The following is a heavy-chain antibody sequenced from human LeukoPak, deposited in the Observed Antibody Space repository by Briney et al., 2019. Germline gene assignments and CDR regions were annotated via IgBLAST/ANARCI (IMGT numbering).Heavy chain of an antibody. CDR2: ISSSGSTI. V-gene: IGHV3-48*03. J-gene: IGHJ4*02. CDR3: ARALLGDSQTG. Sequence: PGGSLRLSCAASGFTFSSYEMNWVRQAPGKGLEWVSYISSSGSTIYYADSVKGRFTISRDNAKNSLYLQMNSLRAEDTAVYYCARALLGDSQTGWGQGTLVTVSS. D-gene: IGHD4-17*01. CDR1: GFTFSSYE.